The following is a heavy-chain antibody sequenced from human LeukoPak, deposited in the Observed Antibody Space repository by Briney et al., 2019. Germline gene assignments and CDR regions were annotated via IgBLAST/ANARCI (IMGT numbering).Heavy chain of an antibody. V-gene: IGHV3-48*01. CDR3: ARPSIVGARFCDY. CDR2: ISSSSSTI. D-gene: IGHD1-26*01. J-gene: IGHJ4*02. CDR1: GFTFSSYS. Sequence: GGSLRLSCAASGFTFSSYSMNWVRQAPGKGLEWVSYISSSSSTIYYADSVKGRFTISRDNAKNSLYLQMNSLRAEDTAVYYCARPSIVGARFCDYWGQGTLVTVSS.